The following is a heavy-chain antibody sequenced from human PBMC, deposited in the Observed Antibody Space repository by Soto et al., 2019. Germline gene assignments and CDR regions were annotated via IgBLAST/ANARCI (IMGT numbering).Heavy chain of an antibody. CDR1: GGSISSGDYY. CDR3: ARERPDGARLVP. J-gene: IGHJ5*02. D-gene: IGHD6-6*01. Sequence: QVQLQESGPGLVKPSQTLSLTCTVSGGSISSGDYYWSWIRQPPGKGLEWIGYIYHSGSTYYNPSLKSPVTISVDPSKKQCPLTLSSVTAADTAVYYCARERPDGARLVPWGQGTLVTVSS. V-gene: IGHV4-30-4*01. CDR2: IYHSGST.